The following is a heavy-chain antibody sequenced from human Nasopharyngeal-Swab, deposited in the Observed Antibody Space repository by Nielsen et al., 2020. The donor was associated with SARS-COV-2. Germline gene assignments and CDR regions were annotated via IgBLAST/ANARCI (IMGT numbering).Heavy chain of an antibody. Sequence: GESLKISCAASEFTFSSYGMHWVRQAPGKGLEWVAVISYDGSNKYYADSVKGRFTISRDNSKNTLYLQMNSLRAEDTAVYYCAKEGIWSGYYRAFDYWGQGTLVTVSS. D-gene: IGHD3-3*01. J-gene: IGHJ4*02. CDR2: ISYDGSNK. CDR1: EFTFSSYG. V-gene: IGHV3-30*18. CDR3: AKEGIWSGYYRAFDY.